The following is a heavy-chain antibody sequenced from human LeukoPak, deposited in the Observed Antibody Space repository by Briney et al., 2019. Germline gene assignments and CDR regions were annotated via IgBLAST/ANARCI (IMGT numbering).Heavy chain of an antibody. D-gene: IGHD6-6*01. CDR1: GYAFTSYD. J-gene: IGHJ5*02. V-gene: IGHV1-8*01. CDR3: AREDSSSSGWFDP. Sequence: ASVRVSCKASGYAFTSYDINWVRQATGQGLEWMGWISPNSGNTGYAQKFQGRVTMTRDTSISTAYMELSRLRSDDTAVYYCAREDSSSSGWFDPWGQGTLVTVSS. CDR2: ISPNSGNT.